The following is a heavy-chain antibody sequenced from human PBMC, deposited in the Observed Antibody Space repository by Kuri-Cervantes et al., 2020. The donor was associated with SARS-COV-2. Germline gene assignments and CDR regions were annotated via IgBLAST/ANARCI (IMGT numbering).Heavy chain of an antibody. CDR1: GGSISSYY. D-gene: IGHD2/OR15-2a*01. CDR3: ARDYFADV. Sequence: ESLKISCTVSGGSISSYYWSWIRQPPGKGLEWIGYIYYSGSTNYNPSLKSRVTISVDTSKNQFSLKLSSVTAADTAVYYCARDYFADVWGKGTTVTVSS. J-gene: IGHJ6*04. V-gene: IGHV4-59*01. CDR2: IYYSGST.